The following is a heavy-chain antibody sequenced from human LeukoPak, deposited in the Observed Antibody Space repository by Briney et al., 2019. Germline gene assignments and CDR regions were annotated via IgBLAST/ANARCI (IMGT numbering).Heavy chain of an antibody. CDR2: ISSSSGYI. J-gene: IGHJ4*02. V-gene: IGHV3-21*01. D-gene: IGHD6-13*01. Sequence: GGSLRLSCAASGFTFSSYSMNWVRQAPGKGLEWVSSISSSSGYIYYADSVKGRFTISRDNAKNSLYLQMNSLRAEDTAVYYCARDPAAGIDYWGQGTLVTVSS. CDR3: ARDPAAGIDY. CDR1: GFTFSSYS.